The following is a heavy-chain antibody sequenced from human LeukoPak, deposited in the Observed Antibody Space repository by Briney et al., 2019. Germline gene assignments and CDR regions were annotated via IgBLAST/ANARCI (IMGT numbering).Heavy chain of an antibody. J-gene: IGHJ4*02. Sequence: GGSLRLSCAASGFTFSSYAMSWVRQAPGKGLVWVSRINTDGSSTTYADSVKGRFTISRDNARNTLYLQMNSLRAEDTAVYYCASACSGGSCYDFDYWGQGTLVTVSS. CDR1: GFTFSSYA. CDR3: ASACSGGSCYDFDY. V-gene: IGHV3-74*01. CDR2: INTDGSST. D-gene: IGHD2-15*01.